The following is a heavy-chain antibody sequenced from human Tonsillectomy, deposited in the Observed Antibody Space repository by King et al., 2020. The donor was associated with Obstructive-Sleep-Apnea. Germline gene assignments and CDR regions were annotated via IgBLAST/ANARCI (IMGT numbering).Heavy chain of an antibody. CDR2: IDPTDSHT. Sequence: QLVQSGAEVKKPGESLRISCKGSGYSFTNFWISWVRQMPGKGLEWMASIDPTDSHTTYSPSFQGHVTISADKSLSIVYLQWSSLKSSDTAIYYCARHRGGDYDILPPWGQGTLVIVSS. CDR3: ARHRGGDYDILPP. J-gene: IGHJ5*02. D-gene: IGHD3-9*01. CDR1: GYSFTNFW. V-gene: IGHV5-10-1*03.